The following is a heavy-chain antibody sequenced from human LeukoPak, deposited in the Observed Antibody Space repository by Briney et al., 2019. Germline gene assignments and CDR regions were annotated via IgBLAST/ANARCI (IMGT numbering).Heavy chain of an antibody. V-gene: IGHV4-59*01. Sequence: SETLSLTCTVSAGSISSYYWSWIRHPPGKGLEWIAYIYYTGSTNYNPSLKSRVTISIDTPENRFSLKLSSVTAADTAVYYCARRWTGDSFDIWGQGTMVTVSS. D-gene: IGHD3/OR15-3a*01. CDR1: AGSISSYY. CDR3: ARRWTGDSFDI. J-gene: IGHJ3*02. CDR2: IYYTGST.